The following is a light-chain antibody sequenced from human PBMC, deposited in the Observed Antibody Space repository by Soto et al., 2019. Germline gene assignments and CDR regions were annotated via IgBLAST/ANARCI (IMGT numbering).Light chain of an antibody. Sequence: EVVLTQSPGTLSLSPGERATLSCRASQSVDNRLAWYQQKPSQPPRLLIFDASSRASDIPDRFSGRGSGTDFSLTITRLAPEDFAFYYCQQYGPPPLTFGQGSRLEIK. CDR1: QSVDNR. CDR2: DAS. CDR3: QQYGPPPLT. J-gene: IGKJ5*01. V-gene: IGKV3-20*01.